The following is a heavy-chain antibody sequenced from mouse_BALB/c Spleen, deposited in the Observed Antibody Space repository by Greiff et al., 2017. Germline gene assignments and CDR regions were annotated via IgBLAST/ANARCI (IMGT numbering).Heavy chain of an antibody. CDR3: AREPHYYGYGYAMDY. Sequence: VQRVESGPGLVAPSQSLSITCTVSGFSLTSYGVHWVRQPPGKGLEWLGVIWAGGSTNYNSALMSRLSISKDNSKSQVFLKMNSLQTDDTAMYYCAREPHYYGYGYAMDYWGQGTSVTVSS. J-gene: IGHJ4*01. CDR2: IWAGGST. CDR1: GFSLTSYG. V-gene: IGHV2-9*02. D-gene: IGHD1-2*01.